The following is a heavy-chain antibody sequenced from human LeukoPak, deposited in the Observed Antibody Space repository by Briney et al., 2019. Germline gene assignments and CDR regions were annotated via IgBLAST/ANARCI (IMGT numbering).Heavy chain of an antibody. J-gene: IGHJ4*02. V-gene: IGHV4-59*01. CDR1: GGSISSYY. CDR3: ARAKAPYSSTILFDY. D-gene: IGHD2-2*01. CDR2: IYYSGST. Sequence: PSETLSLTCTVSGGSISSYYWSWIRQPPGEGLEWIGYIYYSGSTNYNPSLKSRVTISVDTSKNQFSLKLSSVTAADTAVYYCARAKAPYSSTILFDYWGQGTLVTVSS.